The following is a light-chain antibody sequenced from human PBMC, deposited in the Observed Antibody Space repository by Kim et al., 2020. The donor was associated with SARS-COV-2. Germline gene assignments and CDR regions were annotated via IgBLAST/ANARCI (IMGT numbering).Light chain of an antibody. V-gene: IGKV3-15*01. J-gene: IGKJ5*01. CDR1: QGVSSN. Sequence: TVMTQSPATLSVSPGERATLSCRANQGVSSNLAWYQQKPGQAPRLLIYGASTRATGIPARFSGSGSGTDFTLTISSLQSEDFVVYYCQQYNNWPLTFGQGTRLEIK. CDR3: QQYNNWPLT. CDR2: GAS.